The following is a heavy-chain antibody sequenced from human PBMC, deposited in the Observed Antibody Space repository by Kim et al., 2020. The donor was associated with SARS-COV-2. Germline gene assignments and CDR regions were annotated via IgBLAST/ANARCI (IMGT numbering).Heavy chain of an antibody. J-gene: IGHJ4*02. CDR3: ARAAAAGGTYYFDY. V-gene: IGHV1-3*01. Sequence: QKFRGRVTITRDTSASAAYMELSSLRSEDTAVYYWARAAAAGGTYYFDYWGQGTLVTVSS. D-gene: IGHD6-13*01.